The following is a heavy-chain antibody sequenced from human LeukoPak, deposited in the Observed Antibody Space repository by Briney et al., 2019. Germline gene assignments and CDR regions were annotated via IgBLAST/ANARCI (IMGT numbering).Heavy chain of an antibody. J-gene: IGHJ1*01. CDR2: IYYMGIT. Sequence: PSETLSLTCTVSGGAISSYYWSWSRQPPGKGLDWRGYIYYMGITNYNPSPNNRLTISVETSKNQFSLKLRSVTAADTAVYYCARGGWEHSAEYFHHWGQGTLVTVSS. D-gene: IGHD1-26*01. CDR1: GGAISSYY. CDR3: ARGGWEHSAEYFHH. V-gene: IGHV4-59*01.